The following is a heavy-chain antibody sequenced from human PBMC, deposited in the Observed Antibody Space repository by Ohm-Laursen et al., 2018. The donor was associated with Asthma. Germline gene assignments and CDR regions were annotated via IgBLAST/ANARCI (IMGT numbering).Heavy chain of an antibody. V-gene: IGHV3-30-3*01. D-gene: IGHD1-26*01. J-gene: IGHJ6*02. CDR3: AKALVGAPLYYHYYGMDV. CDR1: GFTFSSYA. CDR2: ISYDGSNK. Sequence: SLRLSCAASGFTFSSYAMHWVRQAPGKGLEWVAVISYDGSNKYYADSVKGRFTISRDNSKNTLYLQMNSLRDEDTALYYCAKALVGAPLYYHYYGMDVWGQGTTVTVSS.